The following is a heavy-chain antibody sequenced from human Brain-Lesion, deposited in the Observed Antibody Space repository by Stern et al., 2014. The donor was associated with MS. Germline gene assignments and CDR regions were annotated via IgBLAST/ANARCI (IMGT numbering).Heavy chain of an antibody. CDR2: FDPEDGES. J-gene: IGHJ3*02. V-gene: IGHV1-24*01. CDR3: ATDLQQPLVDTFDI. CDR1: GYTLTELS. Sequence: VQLVQSGAEVKKPGASVKVSCKVSGYTLTELSMHWVRQAHGKGLEWMGGFDPEDGESIYEQKFQGRVTMTEDTSTDTAYMELSSLRSEDTAIYYCATDLQQPLVDTFDIWGQGTMVTVSS. D-gene: IGHD6-13*01.